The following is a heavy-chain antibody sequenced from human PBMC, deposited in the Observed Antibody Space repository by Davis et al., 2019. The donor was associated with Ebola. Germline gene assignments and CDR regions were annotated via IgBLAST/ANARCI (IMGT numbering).Heavy chain of an antibody. Sequence: ASVKVSCKASGYTFTSYGISWVRQAPGQGLEWMGWISAYNGNTNYAQKLQGRVTMTTDTSTSTAYMELRSLRSDDTAVYYCARGRPSAPNDDYGDYAFGYWGQGTLVTVSS. CDR1: GYTFTSYG. J-gene: IGHJ4*02. CDR3: ARGRPSAPNDDYGDYAFGY. D-gene: IGHD4-17*01. V-gene: IGHV1-18*01. CDR2: ISAYNGNT.